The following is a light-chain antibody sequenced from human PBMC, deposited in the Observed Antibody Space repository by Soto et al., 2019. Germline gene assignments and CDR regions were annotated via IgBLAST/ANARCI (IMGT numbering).Light chain of an antibody. CDR3: ASWNDSLSGRV. CDR2: KNN. V-gene: IGLV1-47*01. Sequence: QSVLTQPPSASGTPGQRVTISCSGSSSNIGSKYVYWYQQLPATAPKLLIYKNNRPPSGVPDRFSGSKSGTSASLAISGLGAEDEADYYCASWNDSLSGRVFGGGTKLTVL. CDR1: SSNIGSKY. J-gene: IGLJ3*02.